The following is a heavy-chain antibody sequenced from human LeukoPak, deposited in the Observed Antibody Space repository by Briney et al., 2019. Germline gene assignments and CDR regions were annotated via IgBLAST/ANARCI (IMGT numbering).Heavy chain of an antibody. V-gene: IGHV3-30*18. CDR3: AKDLSCSGGSCYTY. D-gene: IGHD2-15*01. CDR1: GFTFSSYG. CDR2: ISYDGSNK. Sequence: GGSLGLSCAASGFTFSSYGMHWVRQAPGKGLEWVAVISYDGSNKYYADSVKGRFTISRDNSKNTLYLQMNSLRAEDTAVYYCAKDLSCSGGSCYTYWGQGTLVTVSS. J-gene: IGHJ4*02.